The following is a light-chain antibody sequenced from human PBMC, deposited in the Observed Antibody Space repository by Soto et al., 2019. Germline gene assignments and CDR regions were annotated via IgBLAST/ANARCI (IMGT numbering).Light chain of an antibody. Sequence: EIVLTQSPATPSLSPGERATLSCRASQSVSRYLAWYQQKPGQAPRLLIYDASNRATGIPARFSGSGSGTDFTLTISRLEPEDFAVYYCQQRSNWLWTFGQGTKLDIK. J-gene: IGKJ1*01. CDR1: QSVSRY. V-gene: IGKV3-11*01. CDR3: QQRSNWLWT. CDR2: DAS.